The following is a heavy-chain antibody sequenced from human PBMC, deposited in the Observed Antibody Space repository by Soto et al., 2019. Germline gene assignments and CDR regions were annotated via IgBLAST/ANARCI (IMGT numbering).Heavy chain of an antibody. Sequence: PGGSLRLSSAASGFIFSTSSMAWVRQPPGKGLEWVSAISPSASDTLYADSVKGRFTISRDNSQNTLFLQMTSLRADDTAVYYCAKGGYTFAYEWGQGALVTVSS. CDR3: AKGGYTFAYE. J-gene: IGHJ1*01. CDR2: ISPSASDT. CDR1: GFIFSTSS. V-gene: IGHV3-23*01. D-gene: IGHD5-18*01.